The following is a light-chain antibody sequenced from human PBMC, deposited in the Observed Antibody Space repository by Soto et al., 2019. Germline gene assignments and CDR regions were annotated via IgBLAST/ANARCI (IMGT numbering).Light chain of an antibody. CDR2: GAS. J-gene: IGKJ4*01. Sequence: EIVLTQSPGTLSLSPGERATLSCRASQSVSSSYLAWYQQKPGQAPRLLIHGASSRATGIPDRFSGSGSGTDFTLTISRLEPEDFAVYYCQQYSNSLTFGGGTKVDIK. CDR1: QSVSSSY. CDR3: QQYSNSLT. V-gene: IGKV3-20*01.